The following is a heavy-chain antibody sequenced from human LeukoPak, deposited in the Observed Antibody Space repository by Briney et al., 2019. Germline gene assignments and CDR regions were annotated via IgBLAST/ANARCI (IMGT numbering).Heavy chain of an antibody. D-gene: IGHD1-26*01. J-gene: IGHJ4*02. CDR3: ARDRSYGAFDY. V-gene: IGHV3-20*04. CDR1: GFTFDDYG. Sequence: GGSLRLSCAASGFTFDDYGMNWVRQAPGKGLEWVSGISWNGGRTYYADSVKGRFTISRDNAKNSLYLHMDSLRAEDTALYSCARDRSYGAFDYWGQGTLVTVSS. CDR2: ISWNGGRT.